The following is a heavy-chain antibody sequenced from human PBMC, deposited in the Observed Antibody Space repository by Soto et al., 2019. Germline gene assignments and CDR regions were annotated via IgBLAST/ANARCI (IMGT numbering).Heavy chain of an antibody. Sequence: ASVKVSCKASGYTFTRYYMHWVRQAPGQGLEWMGVINPSGGSTSYAQKFQGRVTMTRDESTSTVYMELSSLRSDDTAVYYCAREDKPGGYTPPGTSGFDSWGQGTLVTVS. CDR2: INPSGGST. J-gene: IGHJ4*02. CDR3: AREDKPGGYTPPGTSGFDS. D-gene: IGHD5-12*01. CDR1: GYTFTRYY. V-gene: IGHV1-46*01.